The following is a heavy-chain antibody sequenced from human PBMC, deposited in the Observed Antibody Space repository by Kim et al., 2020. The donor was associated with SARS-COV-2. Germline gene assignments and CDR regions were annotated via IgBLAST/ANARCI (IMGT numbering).Heavy chain of an antibody. J-gene: IGHJ3*01. D-gene: IGHD2-8*02. CDR3: TRVPGGTCALWDA. CDR2: ISSKGNGSAT. CDR1: GFTFSSSA. Sequence: GGSLRLSCAASGFTFSSSAMHWVRQASGKGLEWVGRISSKGNGSATAYAASVRCRFTISSYDTMNKAYLHKNSRKTEAADDYSYTRVPGGTCALWDA. V-gene: IGHV3-73*01.